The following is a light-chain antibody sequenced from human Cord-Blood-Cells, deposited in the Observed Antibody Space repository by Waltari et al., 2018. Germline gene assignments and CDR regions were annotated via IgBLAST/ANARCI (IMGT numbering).Light chain of an antibody. CDR2: AAS. V-gene: IGKV1-9*01. CDR1: QGISSY. J-gene: IGKJ5*01. Sequence: DIQLTQSPSFLSASVGDRVTITCRASQGISSYLAWYQQKPGKAPKLLIYAASTLQNGVPSRFSGSGSGTEFTLTISSLQPEDVATYYCQQLNRYPPITPGQGTRLEIK. CDR3: QQLNRYPPIT.